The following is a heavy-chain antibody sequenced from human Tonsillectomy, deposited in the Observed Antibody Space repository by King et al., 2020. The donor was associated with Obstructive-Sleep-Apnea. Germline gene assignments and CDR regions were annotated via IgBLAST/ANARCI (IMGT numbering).Heavy chain of an antibody. Sequence: VQLVESGGGVVQPGRSLRLSCAASGFTFSSYAMHWVRQAPGKGLEWVAVISYDGSNKYYADSVKGRFTISRDNSKNTLYLQMNSLRAEDTAVYYCATHYYDSSGYYYGSAFDIWGQGTMVTVSS. V-gene: IGHV3-30*04. CDR1: GFTFSSYA. J-gene: IGHJ3*02. CDR2: ISYDGSNK. CDR3: ATHYYDSSGYYYGSAFDI. D-gene: IGHD3-22*01.